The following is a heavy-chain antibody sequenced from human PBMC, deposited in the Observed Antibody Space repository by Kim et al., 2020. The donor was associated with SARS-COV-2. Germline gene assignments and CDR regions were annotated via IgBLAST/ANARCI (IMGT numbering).Heavy chain of an antibody. J-gene: IGHJ3*02. CDR3: ARRRGAFDI. CDR1: GFPFGDYA. V-gene: IGHV3-9*01. D-gene: IGHD6-25*01. CDR2: ISWNSAAT. Sequence: GGSLRLSCTASGFPFGDYAMHWVRQAPGKGLEWVSGISWNSAATAYADSVKGRFTISRDNAKNSLYLQMDSLRAEDTALYYCARRRGAFDIWGQGPMVTV.